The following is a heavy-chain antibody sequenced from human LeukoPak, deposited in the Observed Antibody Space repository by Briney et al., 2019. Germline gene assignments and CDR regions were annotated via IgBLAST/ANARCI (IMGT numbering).Heavy chain of an antibody. CDR2: IRSKAYGGTT. Sequence: PGGSLRLSCTASGFTFGDYAMSWVRQAPGKGLEWVGFIRSKAYGGTTEYAASVKGRFTISRDDSKSIAYLQMNSLKTEDTAMYYCTRDPGPFIVVVIAFPFDYWGQGALVTVSS. CDR1: GFTFGDYA. D-gene: IGHD2-21*01. V-gene: IGHV3-49*04. CDR3: TRDPGPFIVVVIAFPFDY. J-gene: IGHJ4*02.